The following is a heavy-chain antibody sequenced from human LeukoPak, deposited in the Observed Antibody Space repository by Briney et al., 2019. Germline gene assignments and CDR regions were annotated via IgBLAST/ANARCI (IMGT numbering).Heavy chain of an antibody. CDR2: IYYSGST. D-gene: IGHD3-22*01. CDR1: GGSISSSSYY. CDR3: ARLSRLLIDY. V-gene: IGHV4-39*01. J-gene: IGHJ4*02. Sequence: TSETLSLTCTVSGGSISSSSYYWGWIRQPPGKGLEWIGSIYYSGSTYYNPSLKSRVTISVDTSKNQFSLKLSSVTAADTAVYYCARLSRLLIDYWGQGTLVTVSS.